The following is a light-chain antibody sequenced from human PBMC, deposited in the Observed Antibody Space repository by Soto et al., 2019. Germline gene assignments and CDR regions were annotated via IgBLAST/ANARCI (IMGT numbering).Light chain of an antibody. Sequence: QSALTQPASVSGSPGQSITISCTGTSSDVGGYNYVSWYQQHPGKAPKLMIYEVSNRPSGVSNRFSGSKSGNTASLTISGLQAEDEADYYCSSYTISSTPWVFGGGTKLTFL. CDR3: SSYTISSTPWV. V-gene: IGLV2-14*01. J-gene: IGLJ3*02. CDR1: SSDVGGYNY. CDR2: EVS.